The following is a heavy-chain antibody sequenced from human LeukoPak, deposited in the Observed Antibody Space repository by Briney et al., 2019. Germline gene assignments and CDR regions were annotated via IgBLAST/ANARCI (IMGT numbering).Heavy chain of an antibody. CDR3: ARGGGLAIYFQLDY. CDR1: GGSISYYY. V-gene: IGHV4-4*09. CDR2: IYTSGST. Sequence: PSETLSLTCTVSGGSISYYYWSWIRQPPGKGLEWIGYIYTSGSTNSNPSLKSRVTISVDTSKNQFSLKLSSVTAADTAVYYCARGGGLAIYFQLDYWGQGTLVTVSS. J-gene: IGHJ4*02. D-gene: IGHD2/OR15-2a*01.